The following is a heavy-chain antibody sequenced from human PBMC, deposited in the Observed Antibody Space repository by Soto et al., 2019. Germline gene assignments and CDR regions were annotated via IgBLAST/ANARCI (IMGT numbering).Heavy chain of an antibody. J-gene: IGHJ5*02. CDR2: ISSGNNAI. D-gene: IGHD4-4*01. CDR3: ARGGTVSTA. V-gene: IGHV3-48*01. CDR1: GFSISTPS. Sequence: VQLVESGGGLVQPGGSLRLSCAASGFSISTPSMNWVRQAPGKGLEWVSFISSGNNAIYYADSVKGRFKISRDIAKNSVYLQMNSLGAADTAVYYGARGGTVSTAWGEGTRVTVSS.